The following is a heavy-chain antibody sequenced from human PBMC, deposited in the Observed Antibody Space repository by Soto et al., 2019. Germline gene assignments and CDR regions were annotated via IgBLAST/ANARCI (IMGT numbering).Heavy chain of an antibody. J-gene: IGHJ4*02. V-gene: IGHV1-69*13. Sequence: SVKVSCKASGGTFSSYATSWVRQAPGQGLEWMGGIIPIFGTANYAQKFQGRVTITADESTSTAYMELSSLRSEDTAVYYCARVGIRGIVATTYYFDYWGQGTLVTVSS. CDR3: ARVGIRGIVATTYYFDY. D-gene: IGHD5-12*01. CDR2: IIPIFGTA. CDR1: GGTFSSYA.